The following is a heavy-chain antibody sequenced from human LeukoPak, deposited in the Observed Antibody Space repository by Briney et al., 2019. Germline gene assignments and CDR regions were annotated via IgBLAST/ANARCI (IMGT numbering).Heavy chain of an antibody. Sequence: GGSLRLSCAASGFTFSSYAMHWVRQAPGKGLEWVAVISYDGSNKYYADSVKGRFTISRDNSKNTLYLQMNSLRAEDTAVYYCARSGRVLLEWLPTYYYYGMDVWGKGPRSPSPQ. V-gene: IGHV3-30*04. CDR1: GFTFSSYA. D-gene: IGHD3-3*01. CDR3: ARSGRVLLEWLPTYYYYGMDV. J-gene: IGHJ6*01. CDR2: ISYDGSNK.